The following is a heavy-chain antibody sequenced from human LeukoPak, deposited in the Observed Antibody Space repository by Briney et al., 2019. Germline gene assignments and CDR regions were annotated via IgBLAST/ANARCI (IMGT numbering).Heavy chain of an antibody. V-gene: IGHV1-2*02. CDR1: GYTFTGYY. J-gene: IGHJ4*02. D-gene: IGHD3-10*01. CDR2: INPNSGGT. Sequence: GASVKVSCKASGYTFTGYYMHWVRQAPGQGLEWMGWINPNSGGTNYAQKFQGRVTMTRDTSISTAYMELSRLRSDDTAVYYCGRGGLVSMVQGVIITFVDYWGQGTLVTVSS. CDR3: GRGGLVSMVQGVIITFVDY.